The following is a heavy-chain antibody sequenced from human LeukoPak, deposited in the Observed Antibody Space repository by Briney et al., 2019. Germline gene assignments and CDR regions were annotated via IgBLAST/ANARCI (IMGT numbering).Heavy chain of an antibody. J-gene: IGHJ4*02. Sequence: SETLSLTCTVSGGSISSYYWSWIRQPPGKGLEWIGYIYYIGSTNYNPSLKSRVTISVDTSKNQFSLKLSSVTAADTAVYYCAREGGSGYSDYWGQGTLVTVSS. CDR2: IYYIGST. CDR3: AREGGSGYSDY. CDR1: GGSISSYY. V-gene: IGHV4-59*01. D-gene: IGHD3-3*01.